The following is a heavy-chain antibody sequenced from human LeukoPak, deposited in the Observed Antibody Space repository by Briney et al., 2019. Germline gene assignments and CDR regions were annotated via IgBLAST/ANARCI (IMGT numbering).Heavy chain of an antibody. Sequence: GSLRLSCSASGFTFIRQSINLVRQAPGKGLEWGSYISSSGRTIYYSDSVKGRFTISRDNAKNSLSLQMNSLRAEDTAVYYCASAVGYCSSNTCYPFDYWGQGTLVTVSS. D-gene: IGHD2-2*01. CDR3: ASAVGYCSSNTCYPFDY. CDR1: GFTFIRQS. V-gene: IGHV3-48*01. J-gene: IGHJ4*02. CDR2: ISSSGRTI.